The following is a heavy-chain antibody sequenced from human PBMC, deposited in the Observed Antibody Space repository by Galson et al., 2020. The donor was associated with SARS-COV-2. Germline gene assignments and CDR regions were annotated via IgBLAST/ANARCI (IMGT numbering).Heavy chain of an antibody. Sequence: GESLKISCAASGFTFRSYAMSWVRPAPGKGLEWVSGISGSGGSTYYADSVKGRFTISRDNSKNTLYLQMNSLRAEDTAVYYCAKLRGNIAAAPYNWFDPWGQGTLVTVSS. J-gene: IGHJ5*02. CDR1: GFTFRSYA. D-gene: IGHD6-13*01. V-gene: IGHV3-23*01. CDR3: AKLRGNIAAAPYNWFDP. CDR2: ISGSGGST.